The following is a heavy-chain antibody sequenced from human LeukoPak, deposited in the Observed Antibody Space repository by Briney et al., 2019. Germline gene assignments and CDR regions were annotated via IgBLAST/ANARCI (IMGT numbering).Heavy chain of an antibody. D-gene: IGHD5-12*01. CDR2: ISSSSYI. J-gene: IGHJ4*02. CDR1: GFTFNSYS. CDR3: AKDMGIVVTIVDY. V-gene: IGHV3-21*04. Sequence: GGSLRLSCAASGFTFNSYSMNWVRQAPGKGLEWVSSISSSSYIYYADSVKGRFTISRDNARNSLYLQMNSLRAEDTALYYCAKDMGIVVTIVDYWGQGTLVTVSS.